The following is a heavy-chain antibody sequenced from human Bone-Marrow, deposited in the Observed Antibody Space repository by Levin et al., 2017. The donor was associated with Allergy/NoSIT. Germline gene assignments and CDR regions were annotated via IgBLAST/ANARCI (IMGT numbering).Heavy chain of an antibody. D-gene: IGHD3-22*01. J-gene: IGHJ3*02. V-gene: IGHV1-2*02. CDR1: GYTFTDYY. CDR2: INPNSGGT. Sequence: ASVKVSCKASGYTFTDYYMNWVRQAPGQGLEWMGWINPNSGGTNYAQKFQGRVTMTRDTSISTAYMELSGRRSDDTAVYYCASDPDYYDRAFDIWGQGQMVTVSS. CDR3: ASDPDYYDRAFDI.